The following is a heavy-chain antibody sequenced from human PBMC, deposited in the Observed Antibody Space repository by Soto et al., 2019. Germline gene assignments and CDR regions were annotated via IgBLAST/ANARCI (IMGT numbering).Heavy chain of an antibody. D-gene: IGHD2-15*01. Sequence: QVPLVQSGAEVKKPGSSVKVSCKASGGTFSSYAISWVRQAPGQGLEWMGGIIPIFGTANYAQKFQGRVTITADESTSTAYMELSSLRSEDTAVYYCARVVVAATSYYYYYGMDVWGQGTTVTVSS. CDR1: GGTFSSYA. J-gene: IGHJ6*02. CDR3: ARVVVAATSYYYYYGMDV. V-gene: IGHV1-69*01. CDR2: IIPIFGTA.